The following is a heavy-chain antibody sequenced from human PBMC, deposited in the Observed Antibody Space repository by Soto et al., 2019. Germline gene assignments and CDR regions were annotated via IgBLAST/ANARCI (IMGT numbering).Heavy chain of an antibody. CDR3: ARGTSGGWPLGYYYYGMDV. J-gene: IGHJ6*02. Sequence: LRLSCAASGFTFSTHAMHWVRQAPGKGLEWVALISYDGSNKYYADSVKGRFTISRDNSKNTLYLQMNSLRVEDTAVYYCARGTSGGWPLGYYYYGMDVWGQGTTVTVSS. V-gene: IGHV3-30-3*01. CDR1: GFTFSTHA. D-gene: IGHD3-16*01. CDR2: ISYDGSNK.